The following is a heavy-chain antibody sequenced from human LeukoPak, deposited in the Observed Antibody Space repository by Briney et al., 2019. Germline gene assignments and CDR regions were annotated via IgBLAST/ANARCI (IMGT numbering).Heavy chain of an antibody. V-gene: IGHV3-7*01. CDR3: ARHTLWRFDY. CDR2: INQDGGTE. Sequence: PGGSRRLSCAAYGFTFTNYWLTWVRQAPGKGLEWVANINQDGGTEYYVDSMKGRFIISRDNAKNLVYLQINSLRAEDTAVYFCARHTLWRFDYWGQGALVTVSS. D-gene: IGHD1-1*01. J-gene: IGHJ4*02. CDR1: GFTFTNYW.